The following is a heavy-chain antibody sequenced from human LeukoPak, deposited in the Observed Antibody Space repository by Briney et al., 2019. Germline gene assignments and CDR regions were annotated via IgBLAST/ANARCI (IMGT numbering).Heavy chain of an antibody. Sequence: PGGSLRLSCAASGFTFSNYDIHWVRQAPGKGLEWVTVISYDGSNKYYADSAKGRFTISRDNSKNTLYLQMNALRVEDTAVYFCARGRNGGELVYWGQGTLVTVSS. D-gene: IGHD1-7*01. V-gene: IGHV3-30*14. CDR2: ISYDGSNK. CDR3: ARGRNGGELVY. J-gene: IGHJ4*02. CDR1: GFTFSNYD.